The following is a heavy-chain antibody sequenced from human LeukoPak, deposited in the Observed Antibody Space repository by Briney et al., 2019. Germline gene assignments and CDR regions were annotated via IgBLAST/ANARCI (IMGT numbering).Heavy chain of an antibody. Sequence: GASVKVSCKASGYTFTGYYMHWVRQAPGQRLEWMGWINPNSGGTNYAQKFQGRVTMTRDTSISTAYMELSRLRSDDTAVYYCASIKSLGYCSSTSCPPWGDYWGQGTLVTVSS. CDR1: GYTFTGYY. D-gene: IGHD2-2*01. CDR2: INPNSGGT. V-gene: IGHV1-2*02. J-gene: IGHJ4*02. CDR3: ASIKSLGYCSSTSCPPWGDY.